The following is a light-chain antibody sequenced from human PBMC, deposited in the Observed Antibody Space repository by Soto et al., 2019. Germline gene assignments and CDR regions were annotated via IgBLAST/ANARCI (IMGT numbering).Light chain of an antibody. CDR2: GAS. Sequence: EIVMTQSPASLSMSQGERATLSCRASQSVNIYLAWYQQKPGQAPRLLIFGASSRATGIPARFSGSGSGTEFNLTISSLQSEDFAVYFCQQYDDWLRLTFGGGTKVDIK. V-gene: IGKV3D-15*01. CDR3: QQYDDWLRLT. J-gene: IGKJ4*01. CDR1: QSVNIY.